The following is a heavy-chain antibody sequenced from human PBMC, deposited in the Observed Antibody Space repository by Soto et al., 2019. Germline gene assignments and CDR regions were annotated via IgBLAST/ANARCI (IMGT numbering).Heavy chain of an antibody. D-gene: IGHD5-12*01. CDR1: GDSISTDY. V-gene: IGHV4-59*01. J-gene: IGHJ4*02. CDR2: IYYGRST. CDR3: ARARDGYNYPFDY. Sequence: SETLSLTCTVSGDSISTDYWSWIRQSPGKGLEWIGFIYYGRSTNYNPSLKSRVTISVDTPKNQFSLKLSSVTAADTAVYYCARARDGYNYPFDYWGQGTLVTVSS.